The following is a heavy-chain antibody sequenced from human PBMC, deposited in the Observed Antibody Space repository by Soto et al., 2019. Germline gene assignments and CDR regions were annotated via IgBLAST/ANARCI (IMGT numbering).Heavy chain of an antibody. J-gene: IGHJ1*01. V-gene: IGHV3-7*01. CDR2: MNPDGSQT. D-gene: IGHD3-3*01. CDR3: AREPRVLAY. CDR1: GFTYSDYW. Sequence: EVQLVESGGGVVQPGGSLRLSCVASGFTYSDYWMAWVRQVPGRGLEWVAYMNPDGSQTFYVDSVKGRFTISRDNAKNSLYLRITSLRVEDTAVYYCAREPRVLAYWGQGTLVAVSP.